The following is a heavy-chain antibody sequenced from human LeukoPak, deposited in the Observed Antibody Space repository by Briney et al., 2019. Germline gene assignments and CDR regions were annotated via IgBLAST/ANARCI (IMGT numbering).Heavy chain of an antibody. J-gene: IGHJ4*02. D-gene: IGHD1-26*01. V-gene: IGHV1-2*02. CDR3: AAGIVGATNDY. Sequence: ASVKVSCKASGFTFSGYYMHWVRQAPGKGLEWIGWINRNSGGTNYAQKFQGRVTITRDTSISTPYMELSRLRSDDTAVYYCAAGIVGATNDYWGQGTLVTVSS. CDR2: INRNSGGT. CDR1: GFTFSGYY.